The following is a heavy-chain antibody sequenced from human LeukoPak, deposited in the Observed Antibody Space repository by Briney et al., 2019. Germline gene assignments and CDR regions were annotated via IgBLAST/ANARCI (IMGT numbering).Heavy chain of an antibody. CDR2: IKNDGSEE. V-gene: IGHV3-7*01. D-gene: IGHD3-10*01. CDR1: GFTFSRYW. CDR3: ARAIRGSAVDTGDR. Sequence: PGGSLRLSCAASGFTFSRYWMRWVRQAPGKGLEGVAKIKNDGSEEYYVDSVKGRFTISRDNARNSLFLQMNSLPVEDTAVYYCARAIRGSAVDTGDRWGQGTLVTVSS. J-gene: IGHJ4*02.